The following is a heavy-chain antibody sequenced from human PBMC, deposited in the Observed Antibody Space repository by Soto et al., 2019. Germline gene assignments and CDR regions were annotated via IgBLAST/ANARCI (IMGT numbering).Heavy chain of an antibody. CDR3: AREDSSGYSPPHFDY. J-gene: IGHJ4*02. D-gene: IGHD3-22*01. CDR1: GFTFSSYG. Sequence: QVQLVESGGGVVQPGRSLRLSCAASGFTFSSYGMHWVRQAPGKGLEWVAVIWYDGSNKYYADSVKGRFTISRDNSKNTLYLQMNSLRAEDTAVYYCAREDSSGYSPPHFDYWGQGTLVTVSS. V-gene: IGHV3-33*01. CDR2: IWYDGSNK.